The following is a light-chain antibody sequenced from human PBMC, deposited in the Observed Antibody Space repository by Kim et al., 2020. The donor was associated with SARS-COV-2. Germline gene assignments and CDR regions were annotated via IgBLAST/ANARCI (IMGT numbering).Light chain of an antibody. CDR3: AAWDDSLTGYV. CDR2: SNN. Sequence: GQRVTISCSGSSANIGSNTVNWYQQLPGTAPKLLIYSNNQRPSGVPDRFSGSKSGTSASLAISGLQSEDEADYYCAAWDDSLTGYVFGTATKVTVL. J-gene: IGLJ1*01. CDR1: SANIGSNT. V-gene: IGLV1-44*01.